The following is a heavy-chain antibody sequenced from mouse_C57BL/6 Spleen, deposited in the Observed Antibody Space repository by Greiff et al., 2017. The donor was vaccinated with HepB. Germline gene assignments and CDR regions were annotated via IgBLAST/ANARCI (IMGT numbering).Heavy chain of an antibody. V-gene: IGHV3-6*01. CDR1: GYSITSGYY. Sequence: EVKLMESGPGLVKPSQSLSLTCSVTGYSITSGYYWNWIRQFPGNKLEWMGYISYDGSNNYNPSLKNRISITRDTSKNQFFLKLNSVTTEDTATYYCARDKRIYDGYFDYWGQGTTLTVSS. CDR3: ARDKRIYDGYFDY. D-gene: IGHD2-3*01. CDR2: ISYDGSN. J-gene: IGHJ2*01.